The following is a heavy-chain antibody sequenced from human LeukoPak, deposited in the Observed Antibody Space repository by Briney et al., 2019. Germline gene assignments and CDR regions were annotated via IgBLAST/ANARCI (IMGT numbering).Heavy chain of an antibody. J-gene: IGHJ6*02. CDR1: GFTFSSYA. CDR3: AKVGLGYDSSGYYYYYGMDV. CDR2: SSGSGGST. V-gene: IGHV3-23*01. D-gene: IGHD3-22*01. Sequence: GGLLRLCCAASGFTFSSYAMRWVRHAAGQGLEWVSASSGSGGSTYYADSVKGRFTISRDNSKNTLYLQMNSLRAEDTAVYYCAKVGLGYDSSGYYYYYGMDVWGQGTTVTVSS.